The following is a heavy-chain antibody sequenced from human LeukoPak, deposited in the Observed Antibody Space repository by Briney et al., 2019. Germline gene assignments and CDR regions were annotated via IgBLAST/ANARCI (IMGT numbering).Heavy chain of an antibody. V-gene: IGHV3-23*01. D-gene: IGHD2-15*01. J-gene: IGHJ4*02. CDR1: GFTFSSYA. Sequence: GGSLRLSCAVSGFTFSSYAMSWVRQAPGKGLEWVSAISGSGGSTYYAGSVKGRFTISRDNSKNTMYLQMSSLRAEDTAVYYCAKIRLEESATGYWGQGTLVTVSS. CDR3: AKIRLEESATGY. CDR2: ISGSGGST.